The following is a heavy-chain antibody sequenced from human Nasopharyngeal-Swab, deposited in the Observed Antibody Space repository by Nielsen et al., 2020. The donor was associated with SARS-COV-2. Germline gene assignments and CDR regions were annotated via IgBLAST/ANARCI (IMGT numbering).Heavy chain of an antibody. CDR3: AKENPDRFNMNDGRYEGFYFDQ. CDR2: VSGTGATT. D-gene: IGHD1-20*01. J-gene: IGHJ4*02. CDR1: GFTYSDSW. Sequence: GGSLRLSCTLSGFTYSDSWIHWVRQAPGKGLEWVSGVSGTGATTEYADSVRGRFTISRGNSKNTLYLQMNSLRAEDRAVYYCAKENPDRFNMNDGRYEGFYFDQWGQGTLVTVSS. V-gene: IGHV3-23*01.